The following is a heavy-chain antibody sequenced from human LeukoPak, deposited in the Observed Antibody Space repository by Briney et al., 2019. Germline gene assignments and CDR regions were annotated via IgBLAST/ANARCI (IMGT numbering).Heavy chain of an antibody. CDR2: ISYDGSNK. CDR1: GFTFSSYA. V-gene: IGHV3-30-3*01. J-gene: IGHJ1*01. Sequence: GRSLRLSCAASGFTFSSYAMHWVRQAPGKGLEWVAVISYDGSNKYYADSVKGRFTISRDNSKNTLYLQMNSLRAEDTAVYYCARDHYDSKGKKYFQHWGQGTLVTVSS. D-gene: IGHD3-22*01. CDR3: ARDHYDSKGKKYFQH.